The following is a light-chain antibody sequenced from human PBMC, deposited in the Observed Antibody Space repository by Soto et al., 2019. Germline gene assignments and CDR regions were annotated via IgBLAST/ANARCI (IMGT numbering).Light chain of an antibody. Sequence: EIVLTQSPATLSLSPGERATLSCRASPSVTNYLAWYQQKPGQPPRLLIYGAFNRAAGIPARFSGSGSGTDFTLTISSLEPADSAVYYCQKRNIWPPVTFGQGTRLEIK. J-gene: IGKJ5*01. V-gene: IGKV3-11*01. CDR2: GAF. CDR1: PSVTNY. CDR3: QKRNIWPPVT.